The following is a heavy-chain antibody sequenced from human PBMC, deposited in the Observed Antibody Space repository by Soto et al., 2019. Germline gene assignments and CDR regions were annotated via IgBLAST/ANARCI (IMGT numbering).Heavy chain of an antibody. J-gene: IGHJ5*02. Sequence: SQTLSLTCAIFGDSVSSNSAAWNWIRQSPSRGLEWLGRTYYRSKWYYGYAVSVKSRITINPDTSKNQFSLQLNSVTPEDTAVYYFVKRHGGSRELQDFPARRSSDP. CDR2: TYYRSKWYY. CDR3: VKRHGGSRELQDFPARRSSDP. V-gene: IGHV6-1*01. CDR1: GDSVSSNSAA. D-gene: IGHD2-15*01.